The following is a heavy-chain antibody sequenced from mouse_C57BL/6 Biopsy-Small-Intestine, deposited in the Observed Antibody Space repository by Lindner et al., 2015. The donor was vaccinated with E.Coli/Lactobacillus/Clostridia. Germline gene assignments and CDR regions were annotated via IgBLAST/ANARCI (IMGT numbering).Heavy chain of an antibody. CDR2: IIPRTGVI. J-gene: IGHJ2*01. CDR1: GGTFNSYT. CDR3: ATVGGGYCNSSTCYNYFDY. V-gene: IGHV1-53*01. Sequence: CKPSGGTFNSYTISWVRQAPGQGLEWMGRIIPRTGVINSAQKFQGRVTITADKSTNTAYMELSSLRSEDTAVYYCATVGGGYCNSSTCYNYFDYWGPGNPGHRLL. D-gene: IGHD2-12*01.